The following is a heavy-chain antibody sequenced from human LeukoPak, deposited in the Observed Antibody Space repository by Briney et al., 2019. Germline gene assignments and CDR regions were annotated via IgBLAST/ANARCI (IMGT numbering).Heavy chain of an antibody. V-gene: IGHV3-30*18. CDR3: AKDTAISCTNHRHPCYYYGMDV. CDR2: ISYDGSNK. D-gene: IGHD2-8*01. Sequence: GRSLRLSCAASGFTFSSYGMHWVRQAPGKGLEWVAVISYDGSNKYYTDSVKGRFTISRDNSKNTLYLQMNSLRAEDTAVYYCAKDTAISCTNHRHPCYYYGMDVWGQGTTVTVSS. J-gene: IGHJ6*02. CDR1: GFTFSSYG.